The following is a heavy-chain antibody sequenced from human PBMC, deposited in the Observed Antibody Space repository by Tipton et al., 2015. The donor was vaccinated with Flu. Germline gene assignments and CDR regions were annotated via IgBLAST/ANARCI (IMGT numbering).Heavy chain of an antibody. CDR2: IYYTGST. J-gene: IGHJ4*02. CDR3: ARLDGTVGTTTPIY. D-gene: IGHD1-26*01. V-gene: IGHV4-39*01. CDR1: GASFLDDDYY. Sequence: TLSLTCTVSGASFLDDDYYWGWIRQPPGKGLEWIGSIYYTGSTFYNPSLRSRVTISLATSKNQFSLKLNSVTAADTSVYYCARLDGTVGTTTPIYWGQGTLVTVSS.